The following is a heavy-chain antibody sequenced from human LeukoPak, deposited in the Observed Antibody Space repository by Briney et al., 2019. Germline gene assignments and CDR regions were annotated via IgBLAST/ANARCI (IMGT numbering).Heavy chain of an antibody. CDR2: SSASTGRT. Sequence: GGSLRLPCAASGFTFRTYVMRRDRPAPGKGPGWVSASSASTGRTYYADSVKGRFPIASDNSKNTLYLQMNNLGAEDTAVYYCAPRVVGSAPFDYWGQGTLVTVSS. D-gene: IGHD2-15*01. V-gene: IGHV3-23*01. J-gene: IGHJ4*02. CDR1: GFTFRTYV. CDR3: APRVVGSAPFDY.